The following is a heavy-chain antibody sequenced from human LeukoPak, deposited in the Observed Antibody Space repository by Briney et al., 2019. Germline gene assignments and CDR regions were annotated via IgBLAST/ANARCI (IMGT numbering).Heavy chain of an antibody. CDR2: IRSKANSYAT. V-gene: IGHV3-73*01. Sequence: GGSLRLSCAASGFTFSGSAMHWVRQASGKGLEWVGRIRSKANSYATAYAASVKGRFTISRDDSKNTAYLQMNSLKTEDTAVYYCTRPMVGPPWPNYYYMDVWGKGTTVTVSS. D-gene: IGHD4/OR15-4a*01. CDR3: TRPMVGPPWPNYYYMDV. CDR1: GFTFSGSA. J-gene: IGHJ6*03.